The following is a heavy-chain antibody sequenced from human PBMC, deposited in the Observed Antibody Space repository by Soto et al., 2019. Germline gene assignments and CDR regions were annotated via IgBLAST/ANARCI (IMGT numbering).Heavy chain of an antibody. V-gene: IGHV3-21*01. CDR1: GFTFSSYS. D-gene: IGHD6-19*01. CDR2: ISSSSSYI. CDR3: ARWYSSGHYYYGMDV. J-gene: IGHJ6*02. Sequence: GGSLRLSCAASGFTFSSYSMNWVRQAPGKGLEWVSSISSSSSYIYYADSVKGRFTISRDNAKNSPYLQMNSLRAEDTAVYYCARWYSSGHYYYGMDVWGQGTTVTVSS.